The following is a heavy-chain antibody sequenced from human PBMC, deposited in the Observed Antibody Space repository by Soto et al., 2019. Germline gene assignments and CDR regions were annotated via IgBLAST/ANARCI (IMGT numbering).Heavy chain of an antibody. Sequence: SETLSLTCTVSGGSISSYYWSWIRQPPGKGLEWIGYIYYSGSTNYNPSLKSRVTISVDTSKNQFSLKLSSVTAADTAVYYCARLSWNDGGLDYGGQGTLVTVSS. CDR3: ARLSWNDGGLDY. J-gene: IGHJ4*02. CDR2: IYYSGST. V-gene: IGHV4-59*01. CDR1: GGSISSYY. D-gene: IGHD1-1*01.